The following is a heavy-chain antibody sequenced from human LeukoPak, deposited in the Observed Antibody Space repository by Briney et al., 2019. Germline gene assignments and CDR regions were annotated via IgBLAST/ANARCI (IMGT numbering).Heavy chain of an antibody. CDR2: IYPDDSDT. CDR3: ARHGHCTNGVCYSNYYYYMDV. V-gene: IGHV5-51*01. D-gene: IGHD2-8*01. Sequence: GESPKISCKGSGYSFTSYWIGWVRQMPGKGLEWMGIIYPDDSDTRYSPSFEGQVIISVDKSISTAYLQWSSLKASDTATYYCARHGHCTNGVCYSNYYYYMDVWGKGTTVTVS. J-gene: IGHJ6*03. CDR1: GYSFTSYW.